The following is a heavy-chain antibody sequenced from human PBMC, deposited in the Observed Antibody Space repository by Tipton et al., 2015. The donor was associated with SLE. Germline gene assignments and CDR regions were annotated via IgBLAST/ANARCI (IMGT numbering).Heavy chain of an antibody. V-gene: IGHV4-59*01. Sequence: TLSPTCTVSGGSISSYYWSWIRQPPGKGLEWIGYIYYSGSTNYNPSLKSRVTISVDTSKNQFSLKLSSVTAADTAVYYCARVACSGGSCYSGYDAFDIWGQGTMVTVSS. CDR2: IYYSGST. CDR3: ARVACSGGSCYSGYDAFDI. J-gene: IGHJ3*02. CDR1: GGSISSYY. D-gene: IGHD2-15*01.